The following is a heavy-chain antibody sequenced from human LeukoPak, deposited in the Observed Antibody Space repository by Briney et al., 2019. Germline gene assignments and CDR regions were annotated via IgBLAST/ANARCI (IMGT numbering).Heavy chain of an antibody. D-gene: IGHD6-19*01. CDR2: ISGSGGST. CDR1: GFTFSSYA. J-gene: IGHJ4*02. V-gene: IGHV3-23*01. CDR3: ARDIAVAGTSGFDY. Sequence: GGSLRLSCAASGFTFSSYAMSWVRQAPGKGLEWVSAISGSGGSTYYADSVKGRFTISRDNSKNTLYLQMNSLRAEDTAVYYCARDIAVAGTSGFDYRGQGTLVTVSS.